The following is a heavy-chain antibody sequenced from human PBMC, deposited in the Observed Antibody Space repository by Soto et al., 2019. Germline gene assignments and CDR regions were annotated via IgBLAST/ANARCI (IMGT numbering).Heavy chain of an antibody. CDR2: ISGSGGST. CDR1: GFTFSSYA. J-gene: IGHJ4*02. Sequence: EVQLLESGGGLVQPGGSLRLSCAASGFTFSSYAMSWVRQAPGKGLGWVSAISGSGGSTYYADSVKGRFTISRDNSKNTLYLQMNRLRAEDTAVYYCAILPRYCSGGSCYPYYFDYWGQGTLVTVSS. CDR3: AILPRYCSGGSCYPYYFDY. V-gene: IGHV3-23*01. D-gene: IGHD2-15*01.